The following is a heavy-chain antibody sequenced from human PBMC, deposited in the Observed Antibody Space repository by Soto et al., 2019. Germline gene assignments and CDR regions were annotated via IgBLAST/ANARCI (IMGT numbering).Heavy chain of an antibody. D-gene: IGHD2-2*01. CDR1: GYTFTSSG. J-gene: IGHJ5*02. Sequence: ASVKVSCKASGYTFTSSGISWVRQAPGQGLEWMGWISVYNGNTNYAQNFQGRVSMTTDTSTSTVYMELRNLRSDDTAVYYCARGVVVPAATGKTWFDPWGQGTLVTVSS. CDR2: ISVYNGNT. CDR3: ARGVVVPAATGKTWFDP. V-gene: IGHV1-18*01.